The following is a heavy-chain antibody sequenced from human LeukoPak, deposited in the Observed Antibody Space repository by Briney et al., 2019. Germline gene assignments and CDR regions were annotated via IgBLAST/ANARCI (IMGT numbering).Heavy chain of an antibody. CDR3: ARSTPFGIVVAYYFDY. D-gene: IGHD3-22*01. J-gene: IGHJ4*02. V-gene: IGHV4-34*01. Sequence: PSETLSLTCAVYGGSFSGYYWSWIRQPPGKGLEWIGEINHSGSTNYNPSLKSRVTISVDTSKNQFSLKLSSVTAADTAVYYCARSTPFGIVVAYYFDYWGQGTLVTVSS. CDR1: GGSFSGYY. CDR2: INHSGST.